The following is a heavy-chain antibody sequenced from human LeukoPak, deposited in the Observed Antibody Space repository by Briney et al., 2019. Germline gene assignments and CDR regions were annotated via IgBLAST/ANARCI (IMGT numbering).Heavy chain of an antibody. J-gene: IGHJ6*03. V-gene: IGHV1-69*01. D-gene: IGHD2-15*01. CDR2: IIPIFGTA. CDR3: ARDLRGYCSGGSCYTDYYYYYYMDV. Sequence: SVKVSRKASGGTFSSYAISWVRQAPGQGLEWMGGIIPIFGTANYAQKFQGRVTITADESTSTAYMELSSLRSEDTAVYYCARDLRGYCSGGSCYTDYYYYYYMDVWGKGTTVTVSS. CDR1: GGTFSSYA.